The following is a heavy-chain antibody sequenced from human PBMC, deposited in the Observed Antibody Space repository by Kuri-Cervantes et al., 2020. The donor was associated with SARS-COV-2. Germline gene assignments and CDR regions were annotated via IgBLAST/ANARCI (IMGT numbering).Heavy chain of an antibody. V-gene: IGHV4-38-2*02. Sequence: SGPTLVKPTQTLTLTCTFSGFSLSTSGVGVGWIRQPPGKGLEWIGSIYHSGSTYYNPSLKSRVTISVDTSKNQFSLKLSSVTAADTAVYYCARVGRAGPFDYWGQGTLVTVSS. CDR1: GFSLSTSGV. CDR2: IYHSGST. CDR3: ARVGRAGPFDY. D-gene: IGHD6-13*01. J-gene: IGHJ4*02.